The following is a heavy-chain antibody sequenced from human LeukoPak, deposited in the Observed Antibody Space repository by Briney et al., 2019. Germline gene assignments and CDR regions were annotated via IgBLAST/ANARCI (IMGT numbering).Heavy chain of an antibody. Sequence: GGSLRLSCAASGFTFSSYAMHWVRQAPGKGLEWVAVISYDGSNKYYADSVKGRFTISRDNSKNTLYLQMNSLRAEDTAVYYCARDDWEPTGYYYYMDVWGKGTTVTVSS. J-gene: IGHJ6*03. V-gene: IGHV3-30-3*01. D-gene: IGHD1-26*01. CDR3: ARDDWEPTGYYYYMDV. CDR2: ISYDGSNK. CDR1: GFTFSSYA.